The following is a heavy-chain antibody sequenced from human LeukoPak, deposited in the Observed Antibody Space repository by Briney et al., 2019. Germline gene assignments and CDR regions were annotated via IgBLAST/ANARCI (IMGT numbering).Heavy chain of an antibody. J-gene: IGHJ5*02. CDR1: GGSMNNYY. V-gene: IGHV4-4*07. CDR3: ARADRGYCSGASCYGFDP. D-gene: IGHD2-15*01. CDR2: IYTRGTT. Sequence: SETLSLTCTVSGGSMNNYYWNWIRQSAAKGLERIGYIYTRGTTNYNPSLKSRLTMPVDTSRNQFSLKLSSVTAADTAVYYCARADRGYCSGASCYGFDPWGQGTLVTVSS.